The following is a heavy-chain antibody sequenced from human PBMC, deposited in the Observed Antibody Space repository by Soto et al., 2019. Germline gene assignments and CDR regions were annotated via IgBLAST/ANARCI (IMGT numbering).Heavy chain of an antibody. CDR2: IWYDGSNK. D-gene: IGHD5-18*01. J-gene: IGHJ6*02. CDR3: ARDTAMDYYYYGMDV. CDR1: GFTFSSYG. Sequence: QVQLVESGGGVVQPGRSLRLSCAASGFTFSSYGMHWVRQAPGKGLEWVAVIWYDGSNKYYADSVKGRFTISRDNSKNTLYLQMNSLRAEDTAVYYCARDTAMDYYYYGMDVWGQGTTVTVSS. V-gene: IGHV3-33*01.